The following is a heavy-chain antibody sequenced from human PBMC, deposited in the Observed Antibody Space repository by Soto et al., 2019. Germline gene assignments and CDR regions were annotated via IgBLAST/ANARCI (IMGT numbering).Heavy chain of an antibody. Sequence: QLQLQESGPGLVKPSETLPLTCTVSSGSISSGSSYWGWIRQPPGKGLEWIGSIYYIGNTYYNPSLKSRVTMSIDSSKTQFALKLNSVTTADTAVYYCGAQDYSAKGSHFETWGQVILVTVSS. J-gene: IGHJ4*02. CDR3: GAQDYSAKGSHFET. V-gene: IGHV4-39*01. CDR1: SGSISSGSSY. CDR2: IYYIGNT. D-gene: IGHD3-16*01.